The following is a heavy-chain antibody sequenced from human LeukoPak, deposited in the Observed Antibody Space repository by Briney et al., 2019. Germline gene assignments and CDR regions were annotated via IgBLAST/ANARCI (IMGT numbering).Heavy chain of an antibody. Sequence: TLSLTCAISGDSVSSNSAAWKWIRQSPSRGLEWLGRTYYRSKWYNDYAVSVKSRISINPDTSKNQFSLQLNAVTSEDTAVYYCVRSGTPGSDYWGQGALVTVSS. D-gene: IGHD1-1*01. J-gene: IGHJ4*02. CDR3: VRSGTPGSDY. CDR2: TYYRSKWYN. V-gene: IGHV6-1*01. CDR1: GDSVSSNSAA.